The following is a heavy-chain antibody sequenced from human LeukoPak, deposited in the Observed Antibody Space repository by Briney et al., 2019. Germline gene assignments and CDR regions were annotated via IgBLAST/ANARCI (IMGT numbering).Heavy chain of an antibody. V-gene: IGHV4-4*07. D-gene: IGHD3-22*01. CDR3: AREAYYYDSSGYYTGSAFDI. CDR1: GGSISSYY. Sequence: SETLSLTCTVSGGSISSYYWSWVRQAAGKGLEWIGRIYTSGSTNYNPSLKSRVTMSVDTSKNQFSLKLSSVTAADTAVYYCAREAYYYDSSGYYTGSAFDIWGQGTMVTVSS. CDR2: IYTSGST. J-gene: IGHJ3*02.